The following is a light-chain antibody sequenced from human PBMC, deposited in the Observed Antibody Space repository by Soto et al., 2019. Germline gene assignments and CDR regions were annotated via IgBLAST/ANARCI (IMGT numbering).Light chain of an antibody. CDR3: QQSYSTSSP. CDR1: QSISTY. Sequence: IHMTQSPSSLSASVGYRVTITCRASQSISTYLSWYQQRPGKAPKLLIYAASRLQSGVPSRFSGSGSGTDFILTINSLQPEDFATYYCQQSYSTSSPFGPGTKVD. CDR2: AAS. J-gene: IGKJ3*01. V-gene: IGKV1-39*01.